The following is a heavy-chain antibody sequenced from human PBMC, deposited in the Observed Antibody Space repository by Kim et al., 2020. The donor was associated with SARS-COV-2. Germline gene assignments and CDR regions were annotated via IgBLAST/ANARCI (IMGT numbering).Heavy chain of an antibody. CDR1: AYTFANYN. CDR3: AREFENTFYFDI. CDR2: VWPSGVRT. V-gene: IGHV1-46*01. Sequence: ASVKVSCKASAYTFANYNIQWVRQAPGQGLEWMGIVWPSGVRTLYEEKFQGRVTLTRDTSTNTVYMELTSLRREDTAVYYCAREFENTFYFDIWGQGTLVTVS. J-gene: IGHJ4*02. D-gene: IGHD3-3*02.